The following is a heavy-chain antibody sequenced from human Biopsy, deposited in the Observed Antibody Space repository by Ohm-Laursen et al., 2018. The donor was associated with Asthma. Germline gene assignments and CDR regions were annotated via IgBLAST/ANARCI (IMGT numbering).Heavy chain of an antibody. CDR3: AREGIAVAHFDY. Sequence: SLRLSCAASGFTFDDYAMHWVRQAPGKGLEWVSGISWNSGSIGYVDSVKGRFTISRDNSKNTLYLQMNSLRAEDTAVYYCAREGIAVAHFDYWGQGTLVTVSS. V-gene: IGHV3-9*01. D-gene: IGHD6-19*01. CDR1: GFTFDDYA. CDR2: ISWNSGSI. J-gene: IGHJ4*02.